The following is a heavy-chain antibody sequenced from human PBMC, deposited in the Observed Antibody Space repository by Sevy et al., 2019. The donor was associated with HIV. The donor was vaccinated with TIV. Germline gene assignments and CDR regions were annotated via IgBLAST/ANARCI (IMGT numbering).Heavy chain of an antibody. D-gene: IGHD5-18*01. Sequence: ASVKVSCKAPGYTFTGYYMHWVRQAPGQGLEWMGRINPNSGGTNYAQKFQGRVTMTRDTSISTAYMELSRLRSDDTAVYYCARAGRGYSYGYPFDYWGQGTLVTVSS. V-gene: IGHV1-2*06. CDR3: ARAGRGYSYGYPFDY. CDR1: GYTFTGYY. J-gene: IGHJ4*02. CDR2: INPNSGGT.